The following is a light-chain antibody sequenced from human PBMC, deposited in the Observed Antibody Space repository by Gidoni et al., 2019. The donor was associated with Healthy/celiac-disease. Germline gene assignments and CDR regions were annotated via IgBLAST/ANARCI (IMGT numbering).Light chain of an antibody. CDR1: RSNIRAGYD. V-gene: IGLV1-40*01. Sequence: QSVLTQPPSVAGAPGQRVTISCTGSRSNIRAGYDVTCYQHLPGTAPKILIYGNSSRPSGVPYRFSGSKSGTSASLAITGLQAEDEADYYCQSYDSSLSVVFGGGTKLTVL. CDR3: QSYDSSLSVV. J-gene: IGLJ2*01. CDR2: GNS.